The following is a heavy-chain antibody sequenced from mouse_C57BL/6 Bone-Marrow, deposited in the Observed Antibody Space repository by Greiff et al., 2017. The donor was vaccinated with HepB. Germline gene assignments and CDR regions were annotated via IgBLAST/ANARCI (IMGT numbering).Heavy chain of an antibody. CDR2: IRNKANGYTT. CDR1: GFTFTDYY. Sequence: EVHLVESGGGLVQPGGSLSLSCAASGFTFTDYYMSWVRQPPGKALEWLGFIRNKANGYTTEYSASVKGRFTISRDNSQSILYLQMNALRAEDSATYYCSRSALYYYGSSYLYYFDYWGQGTTLTVSS. D-gene: IGHD1-1*01. J-gene: IGHJ2*01. V-gene: IGHV7-3*01. CDR3: SRSALYYYGSSYLYYFDY.